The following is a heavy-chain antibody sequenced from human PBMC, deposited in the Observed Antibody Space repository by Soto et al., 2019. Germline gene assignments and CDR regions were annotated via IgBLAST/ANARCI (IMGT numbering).Heavy chain of an antibody. CDR3: AKDYLGMTLVDYYYMDV. D-gene: IGHD2-8*02. CDR1: GFTFSSYG. CDR2: ISYDGSNK. Sequence: GGSLRLSCAASGFTFSSYGMHWVRQAPGKGLEWVAVISYDGSNKYYADSVKGRFTISRDNSKNTLYLQMNSLRAEDTAVYYCAKDYLGMTLVDYYYMDVWGKGTTVTVSS. V-gene: IGHV3-30*18. J-gene: IGHJ6*03.